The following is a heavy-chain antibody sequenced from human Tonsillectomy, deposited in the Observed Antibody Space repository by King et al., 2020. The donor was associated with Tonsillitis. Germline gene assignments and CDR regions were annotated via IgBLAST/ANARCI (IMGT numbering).Heavy chain of an antibody. CDR3: ARIAFAMDSYYYYGMDV. CDR2: MNPNSGNT. D-gene: IGHD3-3*02. V-gene: IGHV1-8*02. CDR1: GYTFTSYD. Sequence: QLVQSGAEVKKPGASVKVSCKASGYTFTSYDINWVRQATGQGLEWMGWMNPNSGNTGYAQKFQGRVTMTRNTSISTAYMELSSLRSEDTAVYYCARIAFAMDSYYYYGMDVWGQGTTVTVSS. J-gene: IGHJ6*02.